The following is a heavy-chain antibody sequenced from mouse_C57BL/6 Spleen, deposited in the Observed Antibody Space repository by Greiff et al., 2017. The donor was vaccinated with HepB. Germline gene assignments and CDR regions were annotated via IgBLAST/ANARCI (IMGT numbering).Heavy chain of an antibody. Sequence: VKLMESGPGLVQPSQSLSITCTVSGFSLTSYGVHWVRQSPGKGLEWLGVIWSGGSTDYNAAFISRLSISKDNSKSQVFFKMNSLQADDTAIYYCARNEGLLWNYFDYWGQGTTLTVSS. CDR3: ARNEGLLWNYFDY. V-gene: IGHV2-2*01. J-gene: IGHJ2*01. CDR2: IWSGGST. CDR1: GFSLTSYG. D-gene: IGHD2-1*01.